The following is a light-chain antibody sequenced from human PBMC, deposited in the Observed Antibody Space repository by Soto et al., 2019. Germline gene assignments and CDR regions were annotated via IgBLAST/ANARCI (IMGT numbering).Light chain of an antibody. CDR3: SSYTSGGSYV. V-gene: IGLV2-14*01. CDR2: DVS. CDR1: SRDVGGYNS. J-gene: IGLJ1*01. Sequence: QSALTQPASVSGSPGLSIAISCPRTSRDVGGYNSVSWYQPKPGKVPKLMIYDVSNRPSGVSNRCSGSKSGNTASLTISGLQAEDESDYYCSSYTSGGSYVFGTGTKLTVL.